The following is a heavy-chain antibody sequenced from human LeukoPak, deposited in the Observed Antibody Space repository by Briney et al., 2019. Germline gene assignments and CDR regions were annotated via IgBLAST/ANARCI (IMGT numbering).Heavy chain of an antibody. CDR3: AKDGGDGYNWGAFDI. CDR2: INNDGSST. D-gene: IGHD5-24*01. V-gene: IGHV3-74*03. J-gene: IGHJ3*02. CDR1: GFTFSNHW. Sequence: GGSLRLSCAASGFTFSNHWMHWVRQAPGKGLVWVSRINNDGSSTTYADSVKGRFTISRDNSKNSLYLQMNSLRAEDTALYYCAKDGGDGYNWGAFDIWGQGTMVTVSS.